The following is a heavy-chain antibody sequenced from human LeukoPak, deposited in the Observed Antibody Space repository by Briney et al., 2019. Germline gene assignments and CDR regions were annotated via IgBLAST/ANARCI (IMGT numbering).Heavy chain of an antibody. CDR2: ISYDGSNK. CDR3: ARGGYSYGYAPPY. V-gene: IGHV3-30*03. J-gene: IGHJ4*02. CDR1: GFTFGSYW. D-gene: IGHD5-18*01. Sequence: GGSLRLSCAASGFTFGSYWVTWVRQAPGKGLEWVAVISYDGSNKYYADSVKGRFTISRDNSKNTLYLQMNSLRAEDTAVYYCARGGYSYGYAPPYWGQGTLVTVSS.